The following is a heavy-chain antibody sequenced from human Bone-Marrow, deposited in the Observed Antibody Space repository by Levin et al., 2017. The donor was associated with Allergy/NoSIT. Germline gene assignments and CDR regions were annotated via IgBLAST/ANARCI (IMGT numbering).Heavy chain of an antibody. CDR1: GFTFSSYA. CDR3: AKEGLAVAGYYFDS. J-gene: IGHJ4*02. V-gene: IGHV3-23*01. D-gene: IGHD6-19*01. CDR2: ISGSGTIT. Sequence: AASVKVSCAASGFTFSSYAMSWVRQAPGKGLEWVSSISGSGTITHYAESVKGRFTIPRDISKNMLHLQMNSLRAEDTAIYFCAKEGLAVAGYYFDSWGQGTLVTVSS.